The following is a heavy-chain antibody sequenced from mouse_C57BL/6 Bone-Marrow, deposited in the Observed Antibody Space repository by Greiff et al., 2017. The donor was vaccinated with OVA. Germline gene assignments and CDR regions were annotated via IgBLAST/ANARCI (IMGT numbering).Heavy chain of an antibody. Sequence: VQLQQPGAELVKPGASVKVSCKASGYTFTSYWMHWVKQRPGQGLEWIGRIHPSDSDTNYNQKFKGKATLTVDKSSSTAYRQLSSLTSEDSAVYYCAPSYYYGSSEFAYWGQGTLVTVSA. J-gene: IGHJ3*01. D-gene: IGHD1-1*01. V-gene: IGHV1-74*01. CDR2: IHPSDSDT. CDR3: APSYYYGSSEFAY. CDR1: GYTFTSYW.